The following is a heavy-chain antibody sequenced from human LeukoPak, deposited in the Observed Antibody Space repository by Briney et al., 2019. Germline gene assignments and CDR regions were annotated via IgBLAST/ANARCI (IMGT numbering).Heavy chain of an antibody. D-gene: IGHD2-21*02. CDR1: GGSISSSSYS. CDR3: ARGVGHCGGDCSDLDY. V-gene: IGHV4-39*07. Sequence: SETLSLTCTVSGGSISSSSYSWGWIRQPPGKGLEWIGSIYYSGSTYYNPSLKSRVTISVDTSKNQFSLKLSSVTAADTAVYYCARGVGHCGGDCSDLDYWGQGTLVTVSS. J-gene: IGHJ4*02. CDR2: IYYSGST.